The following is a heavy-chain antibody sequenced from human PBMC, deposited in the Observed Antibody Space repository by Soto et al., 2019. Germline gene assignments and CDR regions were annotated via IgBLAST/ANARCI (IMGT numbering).Heavy chain of an antibody. V-gene: IGHV3-15*07. CDR1: ELTFAKPW. D-gene: IGHD4-17*01. J-gene: IGHJ4*02. CDR2: IKSKADGGTT. Sequence: EVQLVESGGDLVKPGGSLRLPVEAPELTFAKPWFTGFRQPPGKGLEWVGRIKSKADGGTTDYAAPVKGRFTISRDESQNTLYLQMNSLKTEDTAVYYCTSLYYGHWGQGTLVTVSS. CDR3: TSLYYGH.